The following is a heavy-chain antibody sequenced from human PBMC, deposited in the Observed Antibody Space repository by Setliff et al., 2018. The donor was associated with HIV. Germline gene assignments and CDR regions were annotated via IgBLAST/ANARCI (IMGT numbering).Heavy chain of an antibody. J-gene: IGHJ4*02. V-gene: IGHV1-24*01. CDR1: GHTLTELS. D-gene: IGHD1-26*01. CDR2: FDPEKSEK. Sequence: GASVKVSCKVSGHTLTELSMHWVRQAPGKGLEWMGGFDPEKSEKIYAQKLQGRVTMTEDTSTDTAYMEQRSLRSEDTAVYYCATHRWYSGSYLRDYWGQGTLVTVSS. CDR3: ATHRWYSGSYLRDY.